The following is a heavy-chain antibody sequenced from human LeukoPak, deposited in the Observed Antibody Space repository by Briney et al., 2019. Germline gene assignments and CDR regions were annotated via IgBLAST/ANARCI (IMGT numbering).Heavy chain of an antibody. CDR1: GFTFSSYA. J-gene: IGHJ4*02. CDR3: GRGSVGFGELNY. Sequence: GGSLRLSCAASGFTFSSYAMHWVRQAPGKGLEGVAVISYDGSNKFYADSVKGRFTLSRDNSKNTLYLQVNSLRIEDTAVYYCGRGSVGFGELNYWGQGTLVTVSS. D-gene: IGHD3-10*01. V-gene: IGHV3-30-3*01. CDR2: ISYDGSNK.